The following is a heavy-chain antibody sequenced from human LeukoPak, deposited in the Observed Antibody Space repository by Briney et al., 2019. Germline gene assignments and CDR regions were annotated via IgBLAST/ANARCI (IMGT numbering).Heavy chain of an antibody. CDR2: IYYSGST. J-gene: IGHJ2*01. CDR1: GGSISSYY. D-gene: IGHD1-26*01. V-gene: IGHV4-59*08. CDR3: ARQPGSYSRGAAAWYFDL. Sequence: SETLSLTCTVSGGSISSYYWSWIRQPPGKGLEWIGYIYYSGSTNYNPSLKSRVTISVDTSKNQFSLKLSSVTAADTAVYYCARQPGSYSRGAAAWYFDLWGRGTLVTVSS.